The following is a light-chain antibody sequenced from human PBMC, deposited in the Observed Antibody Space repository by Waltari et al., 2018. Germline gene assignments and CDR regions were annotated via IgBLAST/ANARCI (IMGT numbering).Light chain of an antibody. CDR1: QGISSY. V-gene: IGKV1-9*01. Sequence: DIQLTQSPSFLSPSVGDRVTIPCRASQGISSYLAWYQQKAGKAPKLLIYAASSLQSGVPSRFSGSGSGTEFTLTISSLQPEDIATYYCQQLNSYPRTFGQGTRVEIK. CDR3: QQLNSYPRT. J-gene: IGKJ1*01. CDR2: AAS.